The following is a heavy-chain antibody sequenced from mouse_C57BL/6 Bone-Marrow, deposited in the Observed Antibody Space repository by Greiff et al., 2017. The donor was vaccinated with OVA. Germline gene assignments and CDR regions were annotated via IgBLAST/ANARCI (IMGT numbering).Heavy chain of an antibody. Sequence: EVKLQESGPGLVKPSQSLSLTCSVTGYSITSGYYWNWIRQFPGNKLEWMGYISYDGSNNYNPSLKNRISFTRDTSKNQFFLKLNSVTTEDTATYYCARGYGSSPHAMDYWGQGTSVTVSS. D-gene: IGHD1-1*01. V-gene: IGHV3-6*01. CDR1: GYSITSGYY. CDR2: ISYDGSN. CDR3: ARGYGSSPHAMDY. J-gene: IGHJ4*01.